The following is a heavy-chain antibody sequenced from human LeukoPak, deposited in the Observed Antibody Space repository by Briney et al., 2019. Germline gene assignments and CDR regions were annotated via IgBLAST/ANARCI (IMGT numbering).Heavy chain of an antibody. V-gene: IGHV3-20*04. J-gene: IGHJ4*02. CDR1: GFTFDDYG. CDR2: LNWNGGST. D-gene: IGHD2-8*02. CDR3: VRALSSTGHVTRVMSH. Sequence: PGGSLRLSCTASGFTFDDYGMSWVRQAPGKGLEWVSGLNWNGGSTGYADSVKGRFTISRDNANISMFLEMKSLRVEDTAFYYCVRALSSTGHVTRVMSHWGQGTLVTVST.